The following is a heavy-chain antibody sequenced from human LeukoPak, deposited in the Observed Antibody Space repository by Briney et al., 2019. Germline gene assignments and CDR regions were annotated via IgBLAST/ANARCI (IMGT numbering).Heavy chain of an antibody. Sequence: GGSLRLSCAASGFTFSTKWMTWVRQAPGRGLEWVANIKPDGSEKFYVDSVKGRFTISRDNAKNSLYLQMNSLRAEDMAVYYCARGGSTSSWFWNDWGQGTLVTVSS. J-gene: IGHJ4*02. CDR2: IKPDGSEK. V-gene: IGHV3-7*01. CDR1: GFTFSTKW. CDR3: ARGGSTSSWFWND. D-gene: IGHD6-13*01.